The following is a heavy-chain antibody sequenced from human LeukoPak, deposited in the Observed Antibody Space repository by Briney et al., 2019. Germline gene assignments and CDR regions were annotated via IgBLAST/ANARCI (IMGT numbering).Heavy chain of an antibody. V-gene: IGHV3-23*01. Sequence: PGGSLRLSCAASGFTFSSYAMSWVRQAPGERLEWVSAISGCRGRTYSAASVKGRFTISRDNSKNTLYLQMNSLRAEDTGVYYCAKAQHCSGGSCYRDGGQGTLVTVSS. CDR1: GFTFSSYA. D-gene: IGHD2-15*01. J-gene: IGHJ4*02. CDR3: AKAQHCSGGSCYRD. CDR2: ISGCRGRT.